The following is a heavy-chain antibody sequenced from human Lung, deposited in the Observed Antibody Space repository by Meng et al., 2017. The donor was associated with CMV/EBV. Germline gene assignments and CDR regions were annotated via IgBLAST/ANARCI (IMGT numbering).Heavy chain of an antibody. J-gene: IGHJ4*02. Sequence: TLSLGSISSGSYYWGWLRQPPGKGLEWIGSIHYTGSTNYNPSLKTRVSISEDTSKNEFSLTLTSVTAADTAVYYCARTQWHVGYFDNWGQGTLVTVSS. CDR1: LGSISSGSYY. V-gene: IGHV4-39*07. CDR3: ARTQWHVGYFDN. D-gene: IGHD6-19*01. CDR2: IHYTGST.